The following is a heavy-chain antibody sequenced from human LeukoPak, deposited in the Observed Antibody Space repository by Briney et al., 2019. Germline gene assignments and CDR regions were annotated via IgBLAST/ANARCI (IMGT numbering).Heavy chain of an antibody. CDR2: ISVSGGST. Sequence: GGSLRLSCAASGFTFSSYAMSWVRQAPGKGLEWVSTISVSGGSTYYADSVKGRFTISRDNSKNTLYLQMNSLRAEYTAVYYCAKVVGATTRGYFDYWGQGTLVTVSS. CDR1: GFTFSSYA. D-gene: IGHD1-26*01. J-gene: IGHJ4*02. CDR3: AKVVGATTRGYFDY. V-gene: IGHV3-23*01.